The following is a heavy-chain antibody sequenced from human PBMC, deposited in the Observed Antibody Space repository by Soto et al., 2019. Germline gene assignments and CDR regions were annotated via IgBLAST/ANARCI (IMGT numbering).Heavy chain of an antibody. D-gene: IGHD3-10*01. V-gene: IGHV1-8*01. CDR1: GNTSTSYD. CDR3: ARGRASGSYYLLDY. CDR2: INPNSGNI. Sequence: ASVKVSCKASGNTSTSYDINWVRQATGHGLEWMGWINPNSGNIGYAQKFQGRVTMTRDTAIRTAYMEVSRLRSDDTAVYYCARGRASGSYYLLDYWGQGTLVTVS. J-gene: IGHJ4*02.